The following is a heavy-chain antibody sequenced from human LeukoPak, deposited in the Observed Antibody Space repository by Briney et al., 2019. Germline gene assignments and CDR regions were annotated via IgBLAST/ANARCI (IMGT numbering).Heavy chain of an antibody. J-gene: IGHJ4*02. CDR3: ARDEYGGNSGY. CDR2: IIPIFGTA. D-gene: IGHD4-23*01. Sequence: ASVKVSCKASGGTFSSYAISWVRQAPGQGLEWMGGIIPIFGTANYAQKFQGRVTITADKSTSTAYMELSSLRSEDTAVYYCARDEYGGNSGYWGQGTLVTVSS. V-gene: IGHV1-69*06. CDR1: GGTFSSYA.